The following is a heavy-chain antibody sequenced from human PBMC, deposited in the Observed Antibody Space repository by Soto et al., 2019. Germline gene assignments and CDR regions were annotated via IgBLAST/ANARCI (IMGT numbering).Heavy chain of an antibody. V-gene: IGHV3-30-3*01. CDR1: GFTFSSYA. Sequence: GSLRLSCAASGFTFSSYAMHWVRQAPGKGLEWVAVISYDGSNKYYADSVKGRFTISRDNSKNTLYLQMNSLRAEDTAVYYCAREDCSSTSCSYYYYYGMDVWGQGTTVTVSS. J-gene: IGHJ6*02. D-gene: IGHD2-2*01. CDR3: AREDCSSTSCSYYYYYGMDV. CDR2: ISYDGSNK.